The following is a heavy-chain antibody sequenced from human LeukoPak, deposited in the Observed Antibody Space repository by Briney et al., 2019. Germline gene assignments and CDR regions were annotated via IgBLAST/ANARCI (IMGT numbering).Heavy chain of an antibody. V-gene: IGHV3-30*02. Sequence: GGSLRLSCAASGFTFSSYGMHWVRQAPGKGLDWVAFIHHDGSNKYYADSVRGRFTISRDNSKNTLYLQMNSLRAEDTAVYYCARAGRKSRGVDIVRKKETGYYYYMDVWGKGTTVTVSS. D-gene: IGHD2-15*01. CDR3: ARAGRKSRGVDIVRKKETGYYYYMDV. J-gene: IGHJ6*03. CDR1: GFTFSSYG. CDR2: IHHDGSNK.